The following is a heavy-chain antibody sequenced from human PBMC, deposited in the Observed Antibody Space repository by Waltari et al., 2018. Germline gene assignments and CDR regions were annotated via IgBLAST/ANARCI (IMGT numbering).Heavy chain of an antibody. CDR2: TRNKAHSYTT. J-gene: IGHJ5*02. CDR1: GFTFGDQY. D-gene: IGHD6-19*01. V-gene: IGHV3-72*01. Sequence: EVQLVESGGGWVPPGGSLRLSCAGAGFTFGDQYMDWVRQAPGKGLEWVGRTRNKAHSYTTEYAASVKGRFTISRDDSKNSMYLQMNSLNTEDTAVYYCATLSSGWSWGQGTLVTVSS. CDR3: ATLSSGWS.